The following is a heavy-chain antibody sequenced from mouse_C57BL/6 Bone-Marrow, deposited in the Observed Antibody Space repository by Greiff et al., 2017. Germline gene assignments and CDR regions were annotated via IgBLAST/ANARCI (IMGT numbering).Heavy chain of an antibody. D-gene: IGHD2-3*01. CDR3: ARDPFYDGGAMDY. Sequence: EVQVVESGGGLVKPGGSLKLSCAASGLTFSSYAMSWVRQTPEKRLEWVATISDGGSYTYYPDNVKGRFTISRDNAKNNLYLQMSHLKSEDTAMYYCARDPFYDGGAMDYWGQGTSVTVSS. J-gene: IGHJ4*01. CDR1: GLTFSSYA. V-gene: IGHV5-4*01. CDR2: ISDGGSYT.